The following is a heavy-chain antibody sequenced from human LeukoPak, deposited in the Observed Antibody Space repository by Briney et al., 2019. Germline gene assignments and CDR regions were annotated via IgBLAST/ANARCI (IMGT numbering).Heavy chain of an antibody. CDR2: THVSGST. Sequence: SETLSLICTVSRGSIKSYYWAWIRQAAGKGLERVGRTHVSGSTNYNPSLRSRVGISLDKSKNEFSLRLSSVTAADTAVYYCARDESSRDDSGAYHYWGQGILVTVSS. CDR3: ARDESSRDDSGAYHY. V-gene: IGHV4-4*07. D-gene: IGHD3-22*01. CDR1: RGSIKSYY. J-gene: IGHJ4*02.